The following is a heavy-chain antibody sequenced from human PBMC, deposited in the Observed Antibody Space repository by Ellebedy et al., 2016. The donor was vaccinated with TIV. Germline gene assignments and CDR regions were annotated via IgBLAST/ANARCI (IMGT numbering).Heavy chain of an antibody. V-gene: IGHV3-7*01. D-gene: IGHD4-17*01. CDR1: GFSFRSYW. Sequence: GESLKISCAASGFSFRSYWMSWVRQAPGKGLEWVANIYQDGSAQYYVDSVKGRFTISRDNAKNSLFLQMNSLRVEDTAVYYCARDPGGGGAYGDNWFDPWGRGTLVTVSS. CDR2: IYQDGSAQ. J-gene: IGHJ5*02. CDR3: ARDPGGGGAYGDNWFDP.